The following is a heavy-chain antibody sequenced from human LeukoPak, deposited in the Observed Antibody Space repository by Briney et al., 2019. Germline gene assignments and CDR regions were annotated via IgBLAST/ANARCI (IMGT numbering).Heavy chain of an antibody. Sequence: SQTLSLTCAISGDSVSSNSAAWNWIRQSPSRGLEWLGRTYYRSKWYNDYAVSVKSRITINPDTSKNQFSLQLNSVTPEDTAVYYCARVGYYGSGSYYKPFDYWGQGTLVTVSS. CDR1: GDSVSSNSAA. J-gene: IGHJ4*02. V-gene: IGHV6-1*01. CDR3: ARVGYYGSGSYYKPFDY. D-gene: IGHD3-10*01. CDR2: TYYRSKWYN.